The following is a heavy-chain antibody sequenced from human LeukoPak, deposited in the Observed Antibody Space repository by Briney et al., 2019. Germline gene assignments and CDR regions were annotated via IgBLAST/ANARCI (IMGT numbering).Heavy chain of an antibody. J-gene: IGHJ6*04. CDR1: GYSISSGYY. CDR2: IYHSGST. V-gene: IGHV4-38-2*02. CDR3: ARDGATLYYYGSGSYYKDYYYYGMDV. D-gene: IGHD3-10*01. Sequence: SETLSLTCAVSGYSISSGYYWGWIRQPPGKGLEWIGSIYHSGSTYYDPSLKSRVTISVDTSKNQFSLKPSSVTAADTAVYYCARDGATLYYYGSGSYYKDYYYYGMDVWGKGTTVTVSS.